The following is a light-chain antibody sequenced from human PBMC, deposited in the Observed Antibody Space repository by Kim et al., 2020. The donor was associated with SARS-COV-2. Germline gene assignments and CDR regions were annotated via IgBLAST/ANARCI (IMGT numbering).Light chain of an antibody. CDR1: QSFSNV. CDR2: AAS. CDR3: QQSYSTPRT. V-gene: IGKV1-39*01. J-gene: IGKJ1*01. Sequence: ASVGDRVTITCRASQSFSNVLNWYQQKPGKAPKLLISAASSLQSGVPSRFRGSGSGTDFTLTISSLQPEDFATYYCQQSYSTPRTFGQGTKVDIK.